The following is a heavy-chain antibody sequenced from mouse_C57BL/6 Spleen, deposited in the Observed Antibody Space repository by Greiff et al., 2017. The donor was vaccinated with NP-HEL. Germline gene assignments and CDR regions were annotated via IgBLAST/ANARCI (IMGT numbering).Heavy chain of an antibody. D-gene: IGHD1-1*01. CDR2: INPGSGGT. J-gene: IGHJ4*01. CDR3: ARWGINPEY. CDR1: GYAFTNYL. V-gene: IGHV1-54*01. Sequence: QVQLKESGAELVRPGTSVKVSCKASGYAFTNYLIEWVKQRPGQGLEWIGVINPGSGGTNYNEKFKGKATLTADKSSSTAYMQLSSLTSEDSAVYFCARWGINPEYWGQGTSVTVSS.